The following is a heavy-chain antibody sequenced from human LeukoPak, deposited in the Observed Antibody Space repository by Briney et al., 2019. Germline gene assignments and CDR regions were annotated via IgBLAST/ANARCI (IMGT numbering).Heavy chain of an antibody. Sequence: GGCLRLSCAVPGFSFTNELMYWVCHPPGQGLVWVSRISQDETRAYSAAVKGRFTVSRDNAKNMLYLQLNVLRAEYTGVYFCGRGGDGIDVWGQGTTVIVSS. CDR2: ISQDETRA. CDR1: GFSFTNEL. CDR3: GRGGDGIDV. V-gene: IGHV3-74*01. J-gene: IGHJ3*01. D-gene: IGHD5-24*01.